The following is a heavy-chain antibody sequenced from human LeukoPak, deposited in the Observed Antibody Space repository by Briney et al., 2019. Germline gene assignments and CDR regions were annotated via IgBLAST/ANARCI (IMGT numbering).Heavy chain of an antibody. V-gene: IGHV3-48*03. D-gene: IGHD2-15*01. J-gene: IGHJ5*01. CDR1: GFTFTNFE. Sequence: QAGGSLRLSCAASGFTFTNFEMNWVRQAPGKGLEWVSYISGSGSTIYYADSVKGRFTISRDNAKNSLYLQMNSLRAEDTAVYYCARGVVVAATYNWFNSWGQGTLVTVSS. CDR2: ISGSGSTI. CDR3: ARGVVVAATYNWFNS.